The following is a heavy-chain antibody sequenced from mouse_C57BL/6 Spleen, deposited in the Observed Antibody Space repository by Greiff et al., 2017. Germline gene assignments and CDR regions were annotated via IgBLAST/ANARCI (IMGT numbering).Heavy chain of an antibody. J-gene: IGHJ4*01. CDR1: GFNIKDYY. CDR3: TTSNPHYYAMDD. Sequence: EVQLQQSGAELVRPGASVKLSCTASGFNIKDYYMHWVKQRPEQGLEWIGRIDPEDGDTDYAPKFQCKATMTADTSSNTAYLQLSSLTSEDTAVYCCTTSNPHYYAMDDWGQGASVTVAS. CDR2: IDPEDGDT. V-gene: IGHV14-1*01. D-gene: IGHD2-5*01.